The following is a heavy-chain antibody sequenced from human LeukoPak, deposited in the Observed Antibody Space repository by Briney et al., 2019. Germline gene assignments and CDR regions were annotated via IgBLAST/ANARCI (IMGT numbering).Heavy chain of an antibody. Sequence: PGGSLRLSCAASGFTFSSYWMDWVRQGPGKGLVWVSRINSDGSSTSYADSVKGRFTISRDNAKNTLYLQMNSLRAEDTAVYYCAGGPRSGNFNYWGQGTLVTVSS. CDR2: INSDGSST. J-gene: IGHJ4*02. CDR3: AGGPRSGNFNY. CDR1: GFTFSSYW. V-gene: IGHV3-74*01. D-gene: IGHD3-22*01.